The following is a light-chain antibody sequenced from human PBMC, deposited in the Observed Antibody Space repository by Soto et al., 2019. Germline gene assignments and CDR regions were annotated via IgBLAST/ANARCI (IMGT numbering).Light chain of an antibody. V-gene: IGKV3-15*01. CDR2: EAS. CDR3: QQYKNWPT. Sequence: VLTQSPGTLSLSPGERGTLSCRASQSISSNFVAWYQQKPGQAPRLLISEASTRATGIPARFSGSGSGTEFTLTITSLQSEDFAVYYCQQYKNWPTFGGGTTVEIK. J-gene: IGKJ4*01. CDR1: QSISSN.